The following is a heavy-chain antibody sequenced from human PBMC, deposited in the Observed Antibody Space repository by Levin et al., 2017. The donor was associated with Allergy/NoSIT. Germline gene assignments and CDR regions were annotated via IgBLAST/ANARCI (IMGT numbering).Heavy chain of an antibody. CDR1: GGSVSSGSYY. V-gene: IGHV4-61*01. CDR2: VYYTGST. CDR3: ASGVLVVTIRDGGWRDP. D-gene: IGHD3-3*01. J-gene: IGHJ5*02. Sequence: SETLSLTCTVSGGSVSSGSYYWSWIRQPPGKGLEWIGHVYYTGSTSYDPSLKSRVTMSVDTSKNQFSLKLRSVTAADTAVYYCASGVLVVTIRDGGWRDPWGQGTLVTVSS.